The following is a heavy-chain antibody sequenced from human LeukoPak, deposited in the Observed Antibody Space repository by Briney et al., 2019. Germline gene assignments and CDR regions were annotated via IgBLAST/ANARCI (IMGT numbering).Heavy chain of an antibody. CDR2: IKEDGSEK. V-gene: IGHV3-7*01. D-gene: IGHD6-13*01. CDR1: GFTFSSYW. J-gene: IGHJ4*02. CDR3: ARVHHSSSWGTDDC. Sequence: GGSLRLSCAASGFTFSSYWMSWVRQAPGKGLEWVANIKEDGSEKYYVDSVRGRFTISRDNAKNSLYLHMNSLRAEDTAVYYCARVHHSSSWGTDDCWGQGTLVTVSS.